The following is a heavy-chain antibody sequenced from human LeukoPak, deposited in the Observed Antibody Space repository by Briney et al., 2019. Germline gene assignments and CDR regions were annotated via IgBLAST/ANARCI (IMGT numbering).Heavy chain of an antibody. CDR3: ARGGHGCGQLLCNWFDP. CDR1: GYTFTGYY. V-gene: IGHV1-2*02. J-gene: IGHJ5*02. CDR2: INPNSGGT. Sequence: ASMKVSCKASGYTFTGYYMHWVRQAPGQGLEWMGWINPNSGGTNYAQKFQGRVTMTRDTSISTAYMELSRLRSDDTAVYYCARGGHGCGQLLCNWFDPWGQGTLVTVSS. D-gene: IGHD3-10*01.